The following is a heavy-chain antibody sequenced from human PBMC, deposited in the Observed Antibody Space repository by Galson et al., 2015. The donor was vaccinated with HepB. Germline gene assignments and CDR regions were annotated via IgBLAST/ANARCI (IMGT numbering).Heavy chain of an antibody. CDR1: GGTFSSYA. D-gene: IGHD3-3*01. J-gene: IGHJ5*02. Sequence: SVKASCKASGGTFSSYAISWVRQAPGQGLEWMGGTIPIFGTANYAQKFQGRVTITADESTSTAYMELSSLRSEDTAVYYCARGAGFWSGYHNWFDPWGQGTLVTVSS. CDR2: TIPIFGTA. V-gene: IGHV1-69*13. CDR3: ARGAGFWSGYHNWFDP.